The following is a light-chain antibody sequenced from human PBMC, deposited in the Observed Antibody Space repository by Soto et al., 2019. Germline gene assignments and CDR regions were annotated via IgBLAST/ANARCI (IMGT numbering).Light chain of an antibody. Sequence: QSALTQPASVSGSPGQAITISCTGTSSDVGGYNYVSWYQQHPGKAPKLMIYAVSNRPSGVPNRFSGSKSGNTASLTISGLQAEDEAYYYCSSYTSSITRVFGGGTKLTVL. CDR2: AVS. CDR3: SSYTSSITRV. J-gene: IGLJ2*01. V-gene: IGLV2-14*01. CDR1: SSDVGGYNY.